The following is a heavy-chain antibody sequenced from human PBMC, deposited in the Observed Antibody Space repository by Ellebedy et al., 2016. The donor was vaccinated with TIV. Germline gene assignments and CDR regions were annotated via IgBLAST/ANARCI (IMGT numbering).Heavy chain of an antibody. CDR2: MYSSGST. V-gene: IGHV4-39*01. D-gene: IGHD1-7*01. CDR3: ARELRGNFFDY. CDR1: GGSISSRSNY. J-gene: IGHJ4*02. Sequence: SETLSLXXTVSGGSISSRSNYWGWIRQTPGKGLEWIGSMYSSGSTDYNPSLKSRVTISVDTSKNQFSLKLSSVTAADTAVYYCARELRGNFFDYWGQGALVTVSS.